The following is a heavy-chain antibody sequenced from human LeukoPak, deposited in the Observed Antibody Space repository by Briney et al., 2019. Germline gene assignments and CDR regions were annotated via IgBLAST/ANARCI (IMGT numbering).Heavy chain of an antibody. CDR2: ISSSGKTI. V-gene: IGHV3-48*03. J-gene: IGHJ4*02. D-gene: IGHD6-13*01. CDR1: GFTFSRYE. CDR3: ATTSIAAAVPGCFDY. Sequence: PGGSLRLSCEASGFTFSRYEMNGVRQAPGKGLEWVSYISSSGKTIYYADSTKGRFTVSRDNAKNSLYLQMNSLRAEDTAVYYCATTSIAAAVPGCFDYSGQGTLVTVFS.